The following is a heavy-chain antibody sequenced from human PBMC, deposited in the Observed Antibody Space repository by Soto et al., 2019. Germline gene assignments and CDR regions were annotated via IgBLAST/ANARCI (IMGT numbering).Heavy chain of an antibody. J-gene: IGHJ4*02. D-gene: IGHD3-16*01. V-gene: IGHV4-28*01. CDR3: ASGGWLQFDY. Sequence: PSETLSLTCAVSGYSISSSNWWGWIRQPPGKGLEWIGYIYYSGSTYYNPSLKSRVTISVDTSKNQFSLKLSSVTAADTAVYYCASGGWLQFDYWGQGTLVTVSS. CDR1: GYSISSSNW. CDR2: IYYSGST.